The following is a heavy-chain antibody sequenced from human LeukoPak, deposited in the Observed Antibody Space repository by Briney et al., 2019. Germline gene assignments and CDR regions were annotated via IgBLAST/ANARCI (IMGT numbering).Heavy chain of an antibody. CDR1: GGSTSSYY. J-gene: IGHJ4*02. CDR3: ARLPDYGEDY. D-gene: IGHD4-17*01. V-gene: IGHV4-59*08. Sequence: DPSETLSLTCTVSGGSTSSYYWSWIRQPPGKGLEWIGYIYYSGSTNYNPSLKSRVTISVDTSKNQFSLKLSSVTAADTAVYYCARLPDYGEDYWGQGTLVTVSS. CDR2: IYYSGST.